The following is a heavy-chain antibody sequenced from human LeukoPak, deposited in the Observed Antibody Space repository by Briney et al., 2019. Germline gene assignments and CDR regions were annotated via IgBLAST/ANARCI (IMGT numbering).Heavy chain of an antibody. Sequence: ASVKVSCKASGYTFTSYGISWVRQAPGQGLEWMGWISDYNGNTNYAQKLQGRVTMTTDTSTSTAYMELRSLRSDDTAVYYCARDNFFGYSGSYYIYWGQGTLVTVSS. J-gene: IGHJ4*02. CDR2: ISDYNGNT. D-gene: IGHD1-26*01. CDR3: ARDNFFGYSGSYYIY. V-gene: IGHV1-18*01. CDR1: GYTFTSYG.